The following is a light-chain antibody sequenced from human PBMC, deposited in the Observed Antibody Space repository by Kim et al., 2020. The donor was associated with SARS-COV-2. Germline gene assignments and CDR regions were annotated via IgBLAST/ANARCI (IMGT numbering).Light chain of an antibody. CDR3: QQYSSHWT. CDR2: KAS. Sequence: SASVGERVTIACRASQSISTWLAWYQQIAGKAPKLLIYKASSLESEVPSRFSGSGSGTEFTLTISSLQPDDFATYYCQQYSSHWTFGQGTKVDIK. CDR1: QSISTW. V-gene: IGKV1-5*03. J-gene: IGKJ1*01.